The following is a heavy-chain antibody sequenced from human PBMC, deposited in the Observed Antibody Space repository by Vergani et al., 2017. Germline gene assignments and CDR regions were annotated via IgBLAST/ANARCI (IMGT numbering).Heavy chain of an antibody. V-gene: IGHV6-1*01. Sequence: QVQLQQSGPGLVKPSQTLSLTCAISGDSVSSNSAAWNWIRQSPSRGLEWLGRTYYRSKWYNDYAVSVKSRITINPDTAKNQFSLQLNSVTPEDTAVYYCARGSIVVVPAAMLYYYYYYMDVWGKGTTVTVSS. J-gene: IGHJ6*03. CDR3: ARGSIVVVPAAMLYYYYYYMDV. D-gene: IGHD2-2*01. CDR1: GDSVSSNSAA. CDR2: TYYRSKWYN.